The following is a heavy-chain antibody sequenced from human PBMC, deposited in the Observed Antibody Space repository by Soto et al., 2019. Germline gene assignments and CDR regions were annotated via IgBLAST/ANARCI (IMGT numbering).Heavy chain of an antibody. CDR1: GYTFVSYG. CDR3: ARSLRYVDWSSSGPGAYYGMDV. Sequence: ASVKVSCKASGYTFVSYGITWVRQAPGQGLEWMGWISIYNDNTNYAENLQGRVTMTRDTSTSTAYMELRSLRSDDTAVYYCARSLRYVDWSSSGPGAYYGMDVWGQGTTVTVSS. J-gene: IGHJ6*02. V-gene: IGHV1-18*01. CDR2: ISIYNDNT. D-gene: IGHD3-9*01.